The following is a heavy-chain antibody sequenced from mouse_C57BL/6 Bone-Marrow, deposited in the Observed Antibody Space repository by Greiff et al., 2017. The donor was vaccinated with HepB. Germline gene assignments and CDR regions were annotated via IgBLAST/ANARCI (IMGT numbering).Heavy chain of an antibody. CDR1: GYTFTDYY. CDR2: IYPGSGNT. J-gene: IGHJ2*01. V-gene: IGHV1-76*01. Sequence: QVQRVESGAELVRPGASVKLSCKASGYTFTDYYINWVKQRPGQGLEWIARIYPGSGNTYYNEKFKGKATLTAEKSSSTAYMQLSSLTSEDSAVYFCARGELRGYFDYWGQGTTLTVSS. D-gene: IGHD3-3*01. CDR3: ARGELRGYFDY.